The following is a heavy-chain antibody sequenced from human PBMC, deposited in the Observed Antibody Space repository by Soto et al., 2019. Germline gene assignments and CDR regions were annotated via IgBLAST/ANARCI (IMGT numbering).Heavy chain of an antibody. D-gene: IGHD3-9*01. J-gene: IGHJ6*02. CDR3: ARGDPTDYDILTGYYIPRPYYYYVMDV. CDR1: GGSFSGYY. V-gene: IGHV4-34*01. CDR2: INHSGST. Sequence: SETLSLTCAVYGGSFSGYYWSWIRQPPGKGLEWIGEINHSGSTNYNPSLKSRVTISVDTSKNQFSLKLSSVTAADTAVYYCARGDPTDYDILTGYYIPRPYYYYVMDVWGQGTTVTVSS.